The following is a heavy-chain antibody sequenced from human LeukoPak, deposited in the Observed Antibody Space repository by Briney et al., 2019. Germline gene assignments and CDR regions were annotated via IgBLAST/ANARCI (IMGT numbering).Heavy chain of an antibody. Sequence: GASVKVSCKASGYSFTSYGISWVRQAPGQGLEWMGWTSAYNDRTNYAQKVQGRVTMTTDTSTSTAYMELRSLRSDDTAVYYCAREVFNSAGFDYWGQGTLVTVSS. V-gene: IGHV1-18*01. CDR2: TSAYNDRT. CDR1: GYSFTSYG. D-gene: IGHD6-13*01. CDR3: AREVFNSAGFDY. J-gene: IGHJ4*02.